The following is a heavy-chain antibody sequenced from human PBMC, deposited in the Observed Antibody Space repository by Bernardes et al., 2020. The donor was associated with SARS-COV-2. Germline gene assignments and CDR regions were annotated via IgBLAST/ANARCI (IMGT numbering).Heavy chain of an antibody. CDR2: INSDGGST. CDR1: EFTFSSYW. J-gene: IGHJ4*02. Sequence: GGSLRLCCAASEFTFSSYWMHWVRQAPGKGLVWVSRINSDGGSTSYADSVKGRFTISRDNSKNTLYLQMNSLRAEDTAVYYCVRARAFDYWGQGTLVTVSS. CDR3: VRARAFDY. V-gene: IGHV3-74*01.